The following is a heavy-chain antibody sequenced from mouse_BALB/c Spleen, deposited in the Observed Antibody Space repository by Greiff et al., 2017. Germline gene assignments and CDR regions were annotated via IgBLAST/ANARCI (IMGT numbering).Heavy chain of an antibody. J-gene: IGHJ4*01. Sequence: EVHLVESGPGLVKPSQSLSLTCSVTGYSITSGYYWNWIRQFPGNKLEWMGYISYDGSNNYNPSLKNRISITRDTSKNQFFLKLNSVTTEDTATYYCARRYYGNAMDYWGQGTSVTVSS. CDR2: ISYDGSN. CDR3: ARRYYGNAMDY. V-gene: IGHV3-6*02. D-gene: IGHD2-1*01. CDR1: GYSITSGYY.